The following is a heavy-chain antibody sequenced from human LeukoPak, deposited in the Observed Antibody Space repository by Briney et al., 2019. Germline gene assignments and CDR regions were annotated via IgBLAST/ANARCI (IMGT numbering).Heavy chain of an antibody. CDR1: GFTFSSYS. Sequence: NSGGSLRLSCAASGFTFSSYSMNWVRQAPGKGPEWVSVIYSSGNTYYADSVKGRFTISRDNAKNSLYLQMNSLRAEDTAVYYCARDSYGSGSYYRIDYWGQGTLVTVSS. J-gene: IGHJ4*02. CDR3: ARDSYGSGSYYRIDY. V-gene: IGHV3-21*01. D-gene: IGHD3-10*01. CDR2: IYSSGNT.